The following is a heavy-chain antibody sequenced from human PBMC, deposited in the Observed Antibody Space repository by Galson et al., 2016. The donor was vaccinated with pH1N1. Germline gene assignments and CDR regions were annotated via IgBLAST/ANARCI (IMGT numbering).Heavy chain of an antibody. CDR2: IKSKTDGGPI. CDR1: GLTFSNAW. D-gene: IGHD1-26*01. Sequence: SLRLSCAVSGLTFSNAWMTWVRQAPGKGLEWVGRIKSKTDGGPIEYAAPVKGRFTISRDDSNNMVYLQMNSLKIEDTAVYYCTTELLGVWEPSWGQGTLVTVSA. J-gene: IGHJ4*02. V-gene: IGHV3-15*01. CDR3: TTELLGVWEPS.